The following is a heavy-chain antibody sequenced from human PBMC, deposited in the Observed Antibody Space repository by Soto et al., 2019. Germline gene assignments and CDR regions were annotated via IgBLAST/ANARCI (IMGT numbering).Heavy chain of an antibody. Sequence: XAVKVSCKASGYSFTGYYMHWVRRAPGQGLEWMGWINPNSGGTNYAQKFQGRVTMTRDTSISTAYMELSRLRSDDTAVYYCASGGDIAAAGPKWGQGTLVTVSS. V-gene: IGHV1-2*02. J-gene: IGHJ4*02. CDR2: INPNSGGT. CDR3: ASGGDIAAAGPK. D-gene: IGHD6-13*01. CDR1: GYSFTGYY.